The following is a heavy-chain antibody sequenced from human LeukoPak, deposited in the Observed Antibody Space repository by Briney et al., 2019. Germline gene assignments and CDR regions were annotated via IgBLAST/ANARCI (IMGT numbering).Heavy chain of an antibody. V-gene: IGHV4-34*01. CDR1: GGSFSGYY. D-gene: IGHD3-10*01. Sequence: SETLSLTCAVYGGSFSGYYWSWIRQPPGKGLEWIGEINHSGSTNYNPSLKSRVTISVDTSKNQFSLKLSSVTAADTAVYYCARGYYYGSGSYSYYYYYMDVWGKGTTVTVSS. CDR3: ARGYYYGSGSYSYYYYYMDV. CDR2: INHSGST. J-gene: IGHJ6*03.